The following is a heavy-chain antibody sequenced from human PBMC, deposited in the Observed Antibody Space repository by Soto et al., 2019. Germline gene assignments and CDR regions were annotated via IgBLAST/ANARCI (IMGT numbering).Heavy chain of an antibody. J-gene: IGHJ4*02. CDR3: AREWAYSTPQECDS. D-gene: IGHD2-21*01. CDR1: GFTVTSIY. CDR2: IYSGGGT. Sequence: ASLSLSCAAYGFTVTSIYMSWVRQAPGTGLEWVSVIYSGGGTYYADSVKGRFTISRDNSKNTLYLQMNSLRVEDTAVFYCAREWAYSTPQECDSWGKGTLGTVSS. V-gene: IGHV3-66*01.